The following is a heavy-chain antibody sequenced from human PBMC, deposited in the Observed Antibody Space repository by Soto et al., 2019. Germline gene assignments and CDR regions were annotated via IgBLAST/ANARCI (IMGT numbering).Heavy chain of an antibody. V-gene: IGHV3-23*01. CDR1: GFTFSNYA. D-gene: IGHD5-18*01. J-gene: IGHJ4*02. Sequence: GGSLRLCCAASGFTFSNYAVSWVRQSPGRGLEWVASISDRGGSTKYADSVNGRFTISRDNSRNTLFLQMDTLRAEDTAVYYCARLPYSYVSLYFFDFWGQGTLVTV. CDR3: ARLPYSYVSLYFFDF. CDR2: ISDRGGST.